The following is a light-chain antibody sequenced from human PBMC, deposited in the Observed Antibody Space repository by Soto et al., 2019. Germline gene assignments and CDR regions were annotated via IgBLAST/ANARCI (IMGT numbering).Light chain of an antibody. CDR1: SSNIGAGYD. CDR2: GNS. V-gene: IGLV1-40*01. Sequence: QSVLTQPPSVSGAPGQRVTISCTGSSSNIGAGYDVHWYQQLPGTAPKLLIYGNSNRPSGVPDRFSGSKSGTSASLAITGLQAEAEADYDCQCSESSVSGWVFGGGTKLTVL. J-gene: IGLJ3*02. CDR3: QCSESSVSGWV.